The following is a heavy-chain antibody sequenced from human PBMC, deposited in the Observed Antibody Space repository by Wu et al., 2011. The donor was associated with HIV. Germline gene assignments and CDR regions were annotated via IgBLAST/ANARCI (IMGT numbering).Heavy chain of an antibody. CDR1: GGTFSDSA. V-gene: IGHV1-69*14. D-gene: IGHD3-22*01. Sequence: QVQLVQSGAEVKKPGSSVKVSCKASGGTFSDSAITWVRLAPGQGLEWMGRITPLFGATDYAQKFQGRVTITADKSTSTAYMELSRLKSDDTAIYYCARDIGPDYDSAAYYVSETYTFDYWGQGTLVTVSS. CDR3: ARDIGPDYDSAAYYVSETYTFDY. J-gene: IGHJ4*02. CDR2: ITPLFGAT.